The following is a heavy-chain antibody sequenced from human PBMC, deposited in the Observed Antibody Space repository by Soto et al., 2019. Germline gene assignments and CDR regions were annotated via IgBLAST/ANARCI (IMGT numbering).Heavy chain of an antibody. J-gene: IGHJ4*02. V-gene: IGHV3-43D*04. D-gene: IGHD3-22*01. CDR1: GFDFEDYA. Sequence: LLLSCSDGGFDFEDYAMHWVRQVPGKGLEWVSLTNSDGTDSYYMDSVKGRFTISRDNAKSTLYLQMDRLRPEDTALYFCAKSLYYYDSSPLDHWGQGTLVTVSS. CDR3: AKSLYYYDSSPLDH. CDR2: TNSDGTDS.